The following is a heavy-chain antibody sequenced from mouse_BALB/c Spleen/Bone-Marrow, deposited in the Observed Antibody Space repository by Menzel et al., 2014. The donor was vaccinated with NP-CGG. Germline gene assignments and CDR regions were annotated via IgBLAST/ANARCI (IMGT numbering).Heavy chain of an antibody. D-gene: IGHD3-3*01. Sequence: QVQLKQSGPELVKPGASVKMSCKASGYTFTSYYIHWVKQRPGQGLEWIGWIYPGDGSTKYNEQFKGKTTLTADKSSSTAYMLLSSLTSEDSAIYFCARQGGPYYFDYWGQGTTLTVSS. J-gene: IGHJ2*01. CDR1: GYTFTSYY. V-gene: IGHV1S56*01. CDR2: IYPGDGST. CDR3: ARQGGPYYFDY.